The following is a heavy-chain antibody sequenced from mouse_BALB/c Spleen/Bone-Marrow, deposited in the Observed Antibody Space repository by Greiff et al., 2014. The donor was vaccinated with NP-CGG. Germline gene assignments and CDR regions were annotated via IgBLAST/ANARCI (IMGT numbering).Heavy chain of an antibody. Sequence: EVQLQQSGPGLVKPSQSLSLTCSVAGYSITSDYVWNWIRQFPGNKLEWMGYISYSGLTSYNPSLKSRFSITRDASKNQFFLQLNSVTTEDTATYYCARWGGNYVGYYATDYWGQGTSVTVSS. CDR3: ARWGGNYVGYYATDY. D-gene: IGHD2-1*01. V-gene: IGHV3-2*02. CDR1: GYSITSDYV. CDR2: ISYSGLT. J-gene: IGHJ4*01.